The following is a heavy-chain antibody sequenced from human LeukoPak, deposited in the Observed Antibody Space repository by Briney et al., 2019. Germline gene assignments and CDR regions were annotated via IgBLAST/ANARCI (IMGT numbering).Heavy chain of an antibody. CDR3: ARDVGYRSWFDP. J-gene: IGHJ5*02. CDR2: ISSSSSYI. V-gene: IGHV3-21*01. D-gene: IGHD5-18*01. Sequence: GGSLRLSCAASGFTFSSYSMNWVRQAPGKGPEWVSSISSSSSYIYYADSVKGRFTISRDNAKNSLYLQMNSLRAEDTAVYYCARDVGYRSWFDPWGQGTLVIVSS. CDR1: GFTFSSYS.